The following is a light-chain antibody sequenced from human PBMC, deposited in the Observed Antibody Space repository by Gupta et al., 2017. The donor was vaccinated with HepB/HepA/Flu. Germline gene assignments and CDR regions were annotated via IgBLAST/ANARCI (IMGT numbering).Light chain of an antibody. CDR2: KAS. Sequence: DIQMTQSPSTLSASVGDRATTPCRASQSVSTWLDWYQQKPGKAPKVLIYKASNLESGVPARFSGRGSGTEFTLTISSLQPDDFATYYCQQYYYYPRTFGQGTKLDIK. CDR3: QQYYYYPRT. J-gene: IGKJ1*01. V-gene: IGKV1-5*03. CDR1: QSVSTW.